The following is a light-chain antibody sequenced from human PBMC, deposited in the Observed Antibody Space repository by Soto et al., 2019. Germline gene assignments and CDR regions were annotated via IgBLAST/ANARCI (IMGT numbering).Light chain of an antibody. CDR3: QHYDSVPCT. CDR1: QDSNHY. V-gene: IGKV1-33*01. CDR2: DAY. J-gene: IGKJ2*02. Sequence: DIQLTQSPSSVSASVGDRVTITCQASQDSNHYLIWYQQKPGKAPNLLIYDAYTLGTGVSSRFSGSGSGTDFSFTITNLQPEDIATYVCQHYDSVPCTFGQGTRLEIK.